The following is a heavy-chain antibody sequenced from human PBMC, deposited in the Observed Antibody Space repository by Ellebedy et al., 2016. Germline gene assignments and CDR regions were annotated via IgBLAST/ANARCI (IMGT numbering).Heavy chain of an antibody. J-gene: IGHJ5*02. D-gene: IGHD6-13*01. CDR3: ARDRIAAIGTGLNWFDP. Sequence: SETLSLTCTVSGDSISSSTFYWGWIRQPPGTGLEWIGSIYYSASTYFNPSLKSRVSMSVDTSKNQFSLKLSSVTAADTAVYYCARDRIAAIGTGLNWFDPWGQGTLVTVSS. V-gene: IGHV4-39*07. CDR2: IYYSAST. CDR1: GDSISSSTFY.